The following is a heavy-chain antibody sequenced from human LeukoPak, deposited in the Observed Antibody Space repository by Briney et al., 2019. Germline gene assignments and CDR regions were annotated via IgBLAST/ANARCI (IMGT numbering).Heavy chain of an antibody. D-gene: IGHD6-6*01. V-gene: IGHV3-21*01. CDR2: ISSSSSYI. Sequence: GGSLRHSCAASGFTFSSYSMNWVRQAPGKGLEWVSSISSSSSYIYYADSVKGRFTISRDNAKNSLYLQMNSLRAEDTAVYYCARDVEYSSSPGNYWGQGTLVTVSS. CDR3: ARDVEYSSSPGNY. CDR1: GFTFSSYS. J-gene: IGHJ4*02.